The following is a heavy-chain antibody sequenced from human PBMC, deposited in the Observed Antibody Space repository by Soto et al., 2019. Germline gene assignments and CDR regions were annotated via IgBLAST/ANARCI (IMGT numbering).Heavy chain of an antibody. J-gene: IGHJ1*01. CDR1: GFTFSSYA. V-gene: IGHV3-23*01. CDR2: ISGSGGST. CDR3: ATSPNLSWEEYFQH. D-gene: IGHD1-26*01. Sequence: PGGSLRLSCAASGFTFSSYAMSWVRQAPGKGLEWVSAISGSGGSTYYADSVKGRFTISRDNSKNTLYLQMNSLRAEDTAVYYCATSPNLSWEEYFQHWGQGTLVTVSS.